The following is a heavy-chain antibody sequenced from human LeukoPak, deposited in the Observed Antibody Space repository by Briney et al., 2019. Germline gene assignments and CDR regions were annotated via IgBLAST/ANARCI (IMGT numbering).Heavy chain of an antibody. V-gene: IGHV4-4*02. Sequence: PSETLSLTCAVSGGSISSSNWWSWVRQPPGKGLEWVGEIYHSGSTNYNPSLKSRVTISVDKSKNQFSLKLSSVTAADTAVYYCARHMIEWTRAEYFQHWGQGTLVTVSS. CDR3: ARHMIEWTRAEYFQH. CDR1: GGSISSSNW. J-gene: IGHJ1*01. D-gene: IGHD2-21*01. CDR2: IYHSGST.